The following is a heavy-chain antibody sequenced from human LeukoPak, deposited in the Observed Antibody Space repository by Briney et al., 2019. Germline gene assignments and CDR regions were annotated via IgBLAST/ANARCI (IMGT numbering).Heavy chain of an antibody. Sequence: RTGGSLRLSCAASGFTFTNYAMSWVRQAPGKGLEWVSTISGGGGSTFYADSVKGRFTISRDNSKNTLSLQMNSLRAEDTAVYYCAKDRRITAPLFDYWGQGTLVTVSS. CDR1: GFTFTNYA. CDR3: AKDRRITAPLFDY. CDR2: ISGGGGST. J-gene: IGHJ4*02. V-gene: IGHV3-23*01. D-gene: IGHD1-20*01.